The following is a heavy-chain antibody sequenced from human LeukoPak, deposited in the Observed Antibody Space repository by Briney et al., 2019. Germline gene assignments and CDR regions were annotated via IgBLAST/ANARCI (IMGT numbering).Heavy chain of an antibody. CDR3: ARCSSYYYYYMDV. D-gene: IGHD2-2*01. CDR2: IKQDGSEK. J-gene: IGHJ6*03. Sequence: PGGSLRLSCAASGFTFSSYWMSWVRQAPGKGLEWVANIKQDGSEKYYVDSVKGRFTISRDNAKNSLYLQMNSLRAEDTAVYYCARCSSYYYYYMDVWGKGTTVTVSS. V-gene: IGHV3-7*01. CDR1: GFTFSSYW.